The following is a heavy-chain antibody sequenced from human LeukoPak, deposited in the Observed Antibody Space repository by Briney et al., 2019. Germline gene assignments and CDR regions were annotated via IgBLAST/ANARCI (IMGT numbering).Heavy chain of an antibody. V-gene: IGHV4-39*07. CDR1: GGSISSSSYY. CDR3: ARGGGDY. J-gene: IGHJ4*02. CDR2: IYYSGST. Sequence: KPSEILSLTCTVSGGSISSSSYYWGWIRQPPGKGLEWIGSIYYSGSTYYNPSLKSRVTISVDTSKNQFSLKLSSVTAADTAVYYCARGGGDYWGQGTLVTVSS. D-gene: IGHD3-16*01.